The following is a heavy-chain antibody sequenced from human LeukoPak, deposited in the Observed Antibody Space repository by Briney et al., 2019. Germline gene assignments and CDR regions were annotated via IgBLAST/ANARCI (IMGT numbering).Heavy chain of an antibody. Sequence: SGTLSLTCVVSGGSISSSNWWSWVRQPPEKVLEWIGEIYHSGSTNYNPSLKSRVTISVDKSKNQFSLQLSSVTAADTAVYFCARVTGYMTEDYFDYWGQGTLITVSS. CDR3: ARVTGYMTEDYFDY. V-gene: IGHV4-4*02. J-gene: IGHJ4*02. D-gene: IGHD6-13*01. CDR2: IYHSGST. CDR1: GGSISSSNW.